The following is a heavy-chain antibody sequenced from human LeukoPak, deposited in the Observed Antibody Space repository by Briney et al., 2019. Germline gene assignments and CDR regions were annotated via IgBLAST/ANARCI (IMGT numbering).Heavy chain of an antibody. CDR3: ARAPLGYCSSTSCYPIYYFDY. CDR1: GFTFSSYS. D-gene: IGHD2-2*01. V-gene: IGHV3-48*04. CDR2: ISSSSSTI. J-gene: IGHJ4*02. Sequence: GGSLRLSCAASGFTFSSYSMNWVRQAPGKGLEWVSYISSSSSTIYYADSVKGRFTISRDNAKNSLYLQMNSLRAEDTAVYYCARAPLGYCSSTSCYPIYYFDYWGQGTLVTVSS.